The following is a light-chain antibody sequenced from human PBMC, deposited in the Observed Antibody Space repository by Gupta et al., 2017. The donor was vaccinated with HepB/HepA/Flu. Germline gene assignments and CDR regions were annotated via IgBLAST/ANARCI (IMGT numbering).Light chain of an antibody. Sequence: VLTQSPGTLSLSSGQRVTLPCRHSQSVSSLAWYQQKPGQATRLLIYGISSRVAGIPDRFCGSGSGEDFTLTISRLEAEDFAVYYCQNYGNSPWRFGPGTKVEI. V-gene: IGKV3-20*01. CDR3: QNYGNSPWR. J-gene: IGKJ3*01. CDR1: QSVSS. CDR2: GIS.